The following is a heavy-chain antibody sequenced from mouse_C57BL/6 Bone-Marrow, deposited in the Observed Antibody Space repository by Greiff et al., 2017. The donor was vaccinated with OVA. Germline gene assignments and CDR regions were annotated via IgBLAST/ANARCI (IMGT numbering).Heavy chain of an antibody. V-gene: IGHV1-64*01. CDR1: GYTFTSYW. D-gene: IGHD1-1*01. Sequence: QVQLQQPGAELVKPGASVKLSCKASGYTFTSYWMHWVKQRPGQGLEWIGMIHPNSGSTNYNEKFKSKATLTVDKSSSTAYMQLSSLTSEDSAVYYCARSDHYYGSSYAYWGQGTLVTVSA. CDR2: IHPNSGST. CDR3: ARSDHYYGSSYAY. J-gene: IGHJ3*01.